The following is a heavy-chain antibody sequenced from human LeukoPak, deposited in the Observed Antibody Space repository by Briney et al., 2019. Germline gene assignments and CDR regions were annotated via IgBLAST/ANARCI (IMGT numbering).Heavy chain of an antibody. V-gene: IGHV4-59*01. CDR2: IYYSGRT. Sequence: TTSETLSLTCTVSGGSISSYYWSWIRQPPGKGLEWIGYIYYSGRTNYNPSLKSRVTISVDTSKNQFSLKLRSVTAADTAVYYCARVGYSSSWYGQYYFDYWGQGTLVTVPS. CDR1: GGSISSYY. J-gene: IGHJ4*02. D-gene: IGHD6-13*01. CDR3: ARVGYSSSWYGQYYFDY.